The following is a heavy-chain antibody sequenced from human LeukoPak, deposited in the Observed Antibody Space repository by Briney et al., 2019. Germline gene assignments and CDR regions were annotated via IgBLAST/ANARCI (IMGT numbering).Heavy chain of an antibody. D-gene: IGHD3-10*01. CDR3: AREGWSYGSGSYSGAFDI. Sequence: SETLSLTCTVSGGSISSYYWSWIRQPPGKGLEWIGYIYYSGSTKYNPSLKSRVTISVDTSKNQFSLKLSSVTAADTAVYYCAREGWSYGSGSYSGAFDIWGQGTMVTVSS. J-gene: IGHJ3*02. CDR1: GGSISSYY. V-gene: IGHV4-59*01. CDR2: IYYSGST.